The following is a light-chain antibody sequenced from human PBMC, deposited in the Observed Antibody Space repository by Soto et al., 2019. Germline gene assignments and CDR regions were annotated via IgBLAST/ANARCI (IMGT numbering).Light chain of an antibody. CDR1: QDISNY. V-gene: IGKV1-33*01. CDR3: QHYYNFPFT. CDR2: DAS. Sequence: DIQMTQSPSSLSASVGDRVTITCQASQDISNYLSWYQQKPGKGPKLLIYDASNLETGVPSRFSGSGSGTDFTFTISSLQPEDIATYFCQHYYNFPFTFGPGTKVDIK. J-gene: IGKJ3*01.